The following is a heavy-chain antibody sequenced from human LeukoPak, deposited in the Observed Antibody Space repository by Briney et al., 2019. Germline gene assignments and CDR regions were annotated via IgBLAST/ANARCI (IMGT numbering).Heavy chain of an antibody. Sequence: SETLSLTCTVSGGSISSSSYYWGWIRQPPGKGLEWIGSIYYSGSTYYNPSLKSRVTISVDTSENRFSLKLTSATPADTAVYYCARGVEGYPTIFDNWGQGTLVTVSS. D-gene: IGHD5-12*01. J-gene: IGHJ4*02. V-gene: IGHV4-39*07. CDR2: IYYSGST. CDR3: ARGVEGYPTIFDN. CDR1: GGSISSSSYY.